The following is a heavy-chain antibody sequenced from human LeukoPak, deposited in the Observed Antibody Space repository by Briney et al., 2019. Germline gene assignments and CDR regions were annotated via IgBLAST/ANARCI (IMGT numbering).Heavy chain of an antibody. CDR3: ARGAYSSGWTGWYFDY. Sequence: SETLSLTCTVSGGSISSYYWSWIRQPPGKGLEWIGYIYYSGSTNYNPSLKSRVTISVDTSKNQISLKLSSVTAADTAVYYCARGAYSSGWTGWYFDYWGQGTLVTVSS. V-gene: IGHV4-59*01. J-gene: IGHJ4*02. CDR1: GGSISSYY. D-gene: IGHD6-19*01. CDR2: IYYSGST.